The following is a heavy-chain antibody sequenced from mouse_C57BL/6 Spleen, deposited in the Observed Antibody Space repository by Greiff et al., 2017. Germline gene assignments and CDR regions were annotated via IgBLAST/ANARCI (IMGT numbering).Heavy chain of an antibody. J-gene: IGHJ4*01. V-gene: IGHV3-6*01. Sequence: EVQLQESGPGLVKPSQSLSLTCSVTGYSITSGYYWNWIRQFPGNKLEWMGYISYDGSNNYNPSLKNRISITRDTSKNQFFLKLNSVTTEDTATYYCARGGDYDRGAMDYWGQGTSVTVSS. CDR2: ISYDGSN. CDR1: GYSITSGYY. D-gene: IGHD2-4*01. CDR3: ARGGDYDRGAMDY.